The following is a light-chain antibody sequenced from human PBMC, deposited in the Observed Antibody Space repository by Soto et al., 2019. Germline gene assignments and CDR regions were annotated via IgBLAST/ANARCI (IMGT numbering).Light chain of an antibody. V-gene: IGKV3-20*01. CDR3: QQYGSSSST. Sequence: EIVLTQSPGTLSLSPGERATLSCRASQSIRSTLAWYQQKPGQAPRLLIYGASSRATGIPDRFSGSGSGTDFTLTISRLEPEDFAVYYCQQYGSSSSTFGQGTKVDIK. CDR1: QSIRST. J-gene: IGKJ1*01. CDR2: GAS.